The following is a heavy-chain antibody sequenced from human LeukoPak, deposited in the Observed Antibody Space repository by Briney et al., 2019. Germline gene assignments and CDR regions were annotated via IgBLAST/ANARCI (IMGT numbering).Heavy chain of an antibody. V-gene: IGHV1-69*13. CDR1: GGTFSSYA. Sequence: ASVKVSCKASGGTFSSYAISWVRQAPGQGLEWMGGIIPIFGTANYAQKFQGRVTITADESTSTVYMELSSLRSEDTAVYYCARDFIPPSQTRNPSGVWFDPWGQGTLVTVSS. D-gene: IGHD7-27*01. CDR3: ARDFIPPSQTRNPSGVWFDP. J-gene: IGHJ5*02. CDR2: IIPIFGTA.